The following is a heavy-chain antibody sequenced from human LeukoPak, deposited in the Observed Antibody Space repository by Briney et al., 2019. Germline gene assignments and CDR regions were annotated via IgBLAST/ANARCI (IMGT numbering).Heavy chain of an antibody. J-gene: IGHJ4*02. CDR2: IYHSGST. CDR3: ARVGGSYDKYYFDF. V-gene: IGHV4-38-2*02. Sequence: PSETLSLTCTVSGYSISSGYYWGWIRQPPGKGLEWIGNIYHSGSTYYNPSLKSRVTISVDTSKNQFSLKVRSVTAADTAVDYCARVGGSYDKYYFDFWGQGTLVTVSS. CDR1: GYSISSGYY. D-gene: IGHD1-26*01.